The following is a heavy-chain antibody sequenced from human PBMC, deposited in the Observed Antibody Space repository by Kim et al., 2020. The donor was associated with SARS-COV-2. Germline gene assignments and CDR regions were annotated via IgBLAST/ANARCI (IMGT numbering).Heavy chain of an antibody. CDR3: ARHVGWFGELLPYYFDY. Sequence: SETLSLTCTVSGGSISSSSYYWGWIRQPPGKGLEWIGSIYYSGSTYYNPSLKSRVTISVDTSKNQFSLKLSSVTAADTAVYYCARHVGWFGELLPYYFDYWGQGTLVTVSS. J-gene: IGHJ4*02. CDR2: IYYSGST. V-gene: IGHV4-39*01. CDR1: GGSISSSSYY. D-gene: IGHD3-10*01.